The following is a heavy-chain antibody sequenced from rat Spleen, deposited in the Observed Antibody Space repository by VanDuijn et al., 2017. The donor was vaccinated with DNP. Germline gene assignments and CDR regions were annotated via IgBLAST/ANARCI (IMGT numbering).Heavy chain of an antibody. CDR2: ISTSGGST. J-gene: IGHJ4*01. CDR3: TSPVPSGHYVMDA. D-gene: IGHD4-3*01. V-gene: IGHV5S23*01. Sequence: EVQLVESGGGLVQPGRSLKLSCAASGFSFSDYDMAWVRQAPKKGLEWVATISTSGGSTFYRHSVKGRFTISRDNAESTLYLQMNSLRSEDTATYYCTSPVPSGHYVMDAWGQGTSVTVSS. CDR1: GFSFSDYD.